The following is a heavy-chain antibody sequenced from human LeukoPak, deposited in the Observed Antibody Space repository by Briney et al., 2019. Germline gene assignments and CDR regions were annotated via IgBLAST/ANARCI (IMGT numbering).Heavy chain of an antibody. CDR2: TWNDGTKK. V-gene: IGHV3-33*01. CDR1: GFHFSSYG. Sequence: GGSLRLSCAASGFHFSSYGMQWVRQAPGKGLEWVAVTWNDGTKKYYEDSVKGRFTISRDDSKNMLHLQMNSLRAEDTAVYYCVRDNYNGYPDYWGQGTRVTVSS. CDR3: VRDNYNGYPDY. J-gene: IGHJ4*02. D-gene: IGHD5-18*01.